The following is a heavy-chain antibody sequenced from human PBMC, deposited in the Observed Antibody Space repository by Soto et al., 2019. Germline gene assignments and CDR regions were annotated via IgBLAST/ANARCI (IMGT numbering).Heavy chain of an antibody. CDR2: LYYSGSP. Sequence: PSETLPLTCTASGSSISSSNYYWGWIRQPPGKGLGWSGTLYYSGSPYNTPSLKSRVPMSVDTSSNQFSLKLGSVTAADTAVYYCARLYYDRSGYYGFDSWGEGTLVTVS. CDR3: ARLYYDRSGYYGFDS. D-gene: IGHD3-22*01. CDR1: GSSISSSNYY. J-gene: IGHJ5*01. V-gene: IGHV4-39*01.